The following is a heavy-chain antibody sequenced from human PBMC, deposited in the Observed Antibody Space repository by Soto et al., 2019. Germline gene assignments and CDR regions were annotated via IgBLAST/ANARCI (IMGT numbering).Heavy chain of an antibody. CDR1: GYTFTSYY. CDR3: AGFFLVEPAEKRLYYYYGRDV. D-gene: IGHD2-2*01. V-gene: IGHV1-46*01. J-gene: IGHJ6*04. Sequence: GASVKVSCKASGYTFTSYYMHWVRQAPGQGLEWMGIINPSGGSTSYAQKFQGRVTMTRDTSTSTVYMELSSLRTEDTAVYYYAGFFLVEPAEKRLYYYYGRDVWGKGTTVTVSS. CDR2: INPSGGST.